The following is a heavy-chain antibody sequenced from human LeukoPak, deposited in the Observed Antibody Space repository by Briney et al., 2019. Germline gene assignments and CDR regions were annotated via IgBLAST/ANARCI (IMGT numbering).Heavy chain of an antibody. J-gene: IGHJ4*02. CDR1: GYSFTSYW. Sequence: GESLKISCQGSGYSFTSYWIGWVRQLPGKGLEWMGIIYPGDSDTRYSPSFQGQVTISADKSISTAYLQWSSLKASDTAMYYCARPSSGWYTQIDYWGQGTLVTVSS. D-gene: IGHD6-19*01. CDR2: IYPGDSDT. V-gene: IGHV5-51*01. CDR3: ARPSSGWYTQIDY.